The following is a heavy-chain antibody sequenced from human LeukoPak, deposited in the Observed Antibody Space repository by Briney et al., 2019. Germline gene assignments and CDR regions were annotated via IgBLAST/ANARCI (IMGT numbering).Heavy chain of an antibody. V-gene: IGHV3-11*01. J-gene: IGHJ4*02. CDR1: GFTFSDYY. D-gene: IGHD3-10*01. CDR2: ISSSGSTI. Sequence: SGGSLRLSCAASGFTFSDYYMSWIRQAPGKGLEWVSYISSSGSTIYYADSVKGRFAISRDNAKNSLYLQMNSLRAEDTAVYYCAREGGPMVRAGRFGYWGQGTLVTVSS. CDR3: AREGGPMVRAGRFGY.